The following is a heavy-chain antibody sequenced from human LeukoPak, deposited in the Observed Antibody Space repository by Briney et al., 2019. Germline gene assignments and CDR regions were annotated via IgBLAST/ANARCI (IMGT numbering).Heavy chain of an antibody. CDR3: ARASYDFWSGYPLDY. CDR1: GYSISSGYY. Sequence: SETLSLTCTVSGYSISSGYYWGWIRQPPGKGLEWIGSIYHSGSTYYNPSLKSRVTISVDTSKNQFSLKLSSVTAADTAVYYCARASYDFWSGYPLDYWGQGTLVTVSS. V-gene: IGHV4-38-2*02. D-gene: IGHD3-3*01. J-gene: IGHJ4*02. CDR2: IYHSGST.